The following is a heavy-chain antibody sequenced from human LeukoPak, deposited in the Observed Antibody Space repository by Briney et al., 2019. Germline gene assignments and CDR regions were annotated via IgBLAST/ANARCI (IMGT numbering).Heavy chain of an antibody. CDR3: ARAFTSTGYYYVEY. Sequence: PGGSLRLSCAASGFTFSTYWMHWVRQAPGKGLEWVAVIWYDGKNKYYADSVKGRFTISRGNSKNTLYLQMNSLRAEDTAVYYCARAFTSTGYYYVEYWGQGTLVTVSS. CDR1: GFTFSTYW. V-gene: IGHV3-33*08. CDR2: IWYDGKNK. J-gene: IGHJ4*02. D-gene: IGHD3-22*01.